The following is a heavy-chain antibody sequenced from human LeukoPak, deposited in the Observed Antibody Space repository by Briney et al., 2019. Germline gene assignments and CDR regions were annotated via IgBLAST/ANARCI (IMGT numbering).Heavy chain of an antibody. V-gene: IGHV3-64*01. CDR1: GFTFSSYA. CDR2: ISSNGGST. Sequence: GGSLRLSCAASGFTFSSYAMHWVRQAPGKGLEYVSAISSNGGSTYYANSVKGRFTISRDNSKNTLYLQMGSLRAEDMAVYYCARDQVGAIDYWGQGTLVTVSS. J-gene: IGHJ4*02. CDR3: ARDQVGAIDY. D-gene: IGHD1-26*01.